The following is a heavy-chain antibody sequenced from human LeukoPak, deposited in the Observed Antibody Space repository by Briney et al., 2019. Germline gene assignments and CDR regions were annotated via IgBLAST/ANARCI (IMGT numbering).Heavy chain of an antibody. CDR3: ARDLAYDSSGYYY. D-gene: IGHD3-22*01. CDR1: GFTVSSNY. V-gene: IGHV3-30*03. J-gene: IGHJ4*02. Sequence: GGSLRLSCAASGFTVSSNYMSWVRQAPGKGLEWVAVMSYDGSNKYYADSVKGRFTISRDNSKNTLYLQMNSLRAEDTAVYYCARDLAYDSSGYYYWGQGTLVTVSS. CDR2: MSYDGSNK.